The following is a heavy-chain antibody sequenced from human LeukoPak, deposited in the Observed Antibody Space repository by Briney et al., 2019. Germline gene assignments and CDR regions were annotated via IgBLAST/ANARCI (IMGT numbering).Heavy chain of an antibody. CDR3: ARGAAAGNY. CDR2: IYYSGST. J-gene: IGHJ4*02. V-gene: IGHV4-59*08. D-gene: IGHD6-13*01. Sequence: WVRQPPGKGLEWIGYIYYSGSTNYNPSLKSRVTISVDTSKNQFSLKLSSVTAADTAVYYCARGAAAGNYWGQGTLVTVSS.